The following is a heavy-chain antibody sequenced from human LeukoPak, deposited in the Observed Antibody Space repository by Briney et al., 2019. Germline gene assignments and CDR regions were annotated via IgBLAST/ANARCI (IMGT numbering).Heavy chain of an antibody. CDR2: MNPNSGNT. V-gene: IGHV1-8*02. CDR1: GYTFTSYA. CDR3: ARGSSGWQGGIGY. J-gene: IGHJ4*02. Sequence: ASVKVSCKASGYTFTSYAMNWVRQAPGQGPEWMGWMNPNSGNTGYAQKFQGRVTMTRNTSISTAYMELSSLRSEDTAVYYCARGSSGWQGGIGYWGQGTLVTVSS. D-gene: IGHD6-19*01.